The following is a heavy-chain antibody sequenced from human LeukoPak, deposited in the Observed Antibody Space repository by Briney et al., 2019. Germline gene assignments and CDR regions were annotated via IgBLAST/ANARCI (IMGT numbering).Heavy chain of an antibody. Sequence: SETLSLTCTVSGGSISSSSYSWGWIRQPPGKGLEWIGSIYYSGSTYYNPSLKSRVTISVDTSKNQFSLKLSSVTAADTAVYYCARHNYYGSGVPFDPWGQGTLVTVSS. CDR2: IYYSGST. V-gene: IGHV4-39*01. CDR3: ARHNYYGSGVPFDP. CDR1: GGSISSSSYS. J-gene: IGHJ5*02. D-gene: IGHD3-10*01.